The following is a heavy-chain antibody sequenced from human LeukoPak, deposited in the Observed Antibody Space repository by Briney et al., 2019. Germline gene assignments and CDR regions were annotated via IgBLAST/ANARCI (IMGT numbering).Heavy chain of an antibody. Sequence: GGSLRLSCAASGFTFSSYAMSWVRQAPGKGLEWVSAISGSGGSTYYADSVKGRFTISRENSKNTLYLQMNSLRAEDTAVYYCATLGATIITVYYFDYWGQGTLVTVSS. CDR2: ISGSGGST. J-gene: IGHJ4*02. CDR3: ATLGATIITVYYFDY. V-gene: IGHV3-23*01. CDR1: GFTFSSYA. D-gene: IGHD1-26*01.